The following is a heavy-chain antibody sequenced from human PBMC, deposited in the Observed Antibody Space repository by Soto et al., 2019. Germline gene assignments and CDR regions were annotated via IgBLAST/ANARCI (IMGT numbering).Heavy chain of an antibody. Sequence: QVQLVQSGAEVKKPGSSVKVSCQASGGTFSSYTISWVRLAPGQGLEWMGRIIPILGIANYAQKFQGRVTMTADKSTSTAYMELSSLRSEDTAVEYCARASSGWHDDWGQGTLVTVSS. J-gene: IGHJ4*02. V-gene: IGHV1-69*02. CDR1: GGTFSSYT. CDR3: ARASSGWHDD. D-gene: IGHD6-19*01. CDR2: IIPILGIA.